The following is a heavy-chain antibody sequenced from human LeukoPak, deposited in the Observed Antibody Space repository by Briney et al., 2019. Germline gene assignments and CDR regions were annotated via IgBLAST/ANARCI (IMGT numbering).Heavy chain of an antibody. CDR3: AKDSWYDRLRQDAFDI. V-gene: IGHV3-23*01. D-gene: IGHD5-12*01. CDR2: ISGSGGST. Sequence: GGSLRLSCAASGFTFSSYAMSWVRQAPGKGLEWVSAISGSGGSTYYADSVKGRFTISRDNSKNTQYLQMNSLRAEDTAVYYCAKDSWYDRLRQDAFDIWGQGTMVTVSS. CDR1: GFTFSSYA. J-gene: IGHJ3*02.